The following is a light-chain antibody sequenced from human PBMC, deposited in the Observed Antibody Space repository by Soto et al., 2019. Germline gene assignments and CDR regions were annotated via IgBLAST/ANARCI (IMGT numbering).Light chain of an antibody. Sequence: QSVLTQPASVSGSPEQSITISCTGTSSDVGGYNYVSWYQQHPGKAPKLMIYDVSNRPSGVSNRFSGSKSGNTASLTISGLQAEDEADYYCSSYTSSSTLVVFGTGTKDTVL. J-gene: IGLJ1*01. CDR3: SSYTSSSTLVV. V-gene: IGLV2-14*01. CDR1: SSDVGGYNY. CDR2: DVS.